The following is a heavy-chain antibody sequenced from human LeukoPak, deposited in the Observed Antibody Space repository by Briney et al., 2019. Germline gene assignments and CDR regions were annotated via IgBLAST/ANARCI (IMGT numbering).Heavy chain of an antibody. CDR1: GGSFSGYY. V-gene: IGHV4-34*01. Sequence: SETLSLTCAVYGGSFSGYYWSWIRQPPGKGLEWIGEINHSGSINYNPSLKSRVTISVDTSKNQFSLKLSSVTAADTAVYYCATTYYYYMDVWGKGTTVTVSS. CDR3: ATTYYYYMDV. J-gene: IGHJ6*03. CDR2: INHSGSI.